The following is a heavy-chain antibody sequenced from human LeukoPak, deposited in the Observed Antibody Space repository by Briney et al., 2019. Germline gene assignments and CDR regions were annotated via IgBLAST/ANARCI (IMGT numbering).Heavy chain of an antibody. CDR2: MNPNSGNT. J-gene: IGHJ4*02. D-gene: IGHD6-13*01. Sequence: GASVKVSCKASGYTFTSYDINWVRQATGQGLEWMGWMNPNSGNTGYAQKFQGRVTMTRSTSISTAYMELLSLRSDDTAVYYCVISSSPHYFFDSWGQGTLVAVSS. V-gene: IGHV1-8*01. CDR3: VISSSPHYFFDS. CDR1: GYTFTSYD.